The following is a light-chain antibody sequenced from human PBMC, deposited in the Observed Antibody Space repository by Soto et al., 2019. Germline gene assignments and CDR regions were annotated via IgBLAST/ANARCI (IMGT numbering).Light chain of an antibody. CDR2: GAS. V-gene: IGKV3-20*01. CDR3: LQYSSSPGT. Sequence: EIVLTQSPGTLSLSPGERATLSCRASQSASSSYLAWYQQKPGQAPRLLIYGASSRATGIPDRFSGSGSGTDFTLTISRLEPEDFAMYYCLQYSSSPGTFGQGTKVEIK. CDR1: QSASSSY. J-gene: IGKJ1*01.